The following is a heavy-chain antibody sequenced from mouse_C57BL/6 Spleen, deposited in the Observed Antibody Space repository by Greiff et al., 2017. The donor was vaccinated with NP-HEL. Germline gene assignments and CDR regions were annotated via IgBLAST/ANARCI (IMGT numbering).Heavy chain of an antibody. D-gene: IGHD1-1*01. J-gene: IGHJ4*01. V-gene: IGHV5-12*01. CDR2: ISNGGGST. CDR1: GFTFSDYY. Sequence: EVQVVESGGGLVQPGGSLKLSCAASGFTFSDYYMYWVRQTPEKRLEWVAYISNGGGSTYYPDTVKGRFTISRDNAKNTLYLQMSRLKSEDTAMYYCARSGYYGSSFRMDYWGQGTSVTVSS. CDR3: ARSGYYGSSFRMDY.